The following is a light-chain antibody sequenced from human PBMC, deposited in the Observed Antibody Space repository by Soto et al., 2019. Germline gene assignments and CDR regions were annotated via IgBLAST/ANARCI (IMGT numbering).Light chain of an antibody. CDR2: DVS. J-gene: IGKJ4*01. Sequence: DIQMIQSPSTLAASVGDRVTTTCRASQSIGSWLAWYQQKPGTAPKLLIYDVSTLESGVPSRFSGSGSGTEFTLTISSLQPDDFATYYCQQYDNYPLTFGGGTKVEIK. CDR1: QSIGSW. CDR3: QQYDNYPLT. V-gene: IGKV1-5*01.